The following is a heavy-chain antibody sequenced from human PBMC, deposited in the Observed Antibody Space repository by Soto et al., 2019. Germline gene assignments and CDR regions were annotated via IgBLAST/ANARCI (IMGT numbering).Heavy chain of an antibody. V-gene: IGHV3-74*01. D-gene: IGHD3-22*01. Sequence: EVQLVESGGGLVQPGGSLRLSCAASGFTFSSYWMHWVRQAPGKGLVWVSCISGDGSSTTYADSVKGRFIISRDNAKNTLYLQMNSLRVEDTAVYYCTRPRYDGSGTPFDHWGQGTLVTVAS. CDR1: GFTFSSYW. J-gene: IGHJ4*02. CDR3: TRPRYDGSGTPFDH. CDR2: ISGDGSST.